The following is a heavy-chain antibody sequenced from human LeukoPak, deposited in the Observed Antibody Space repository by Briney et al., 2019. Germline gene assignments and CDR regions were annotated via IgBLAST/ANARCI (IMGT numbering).Heavy chain of an antibody. CDR2: ISSSSSYI. Sequence: GGSLRLSCAASGFTFGRHNMNWVRQAPGKGLEWVSSISSSSSYIYYADSVKGRFTISRDNAKNSLYLQMNSLRAEDMALYYCAKGGGYNWNYKYYFDYWGQGTLVTVSS. J-gene: IGHJ4*02. CDR3: AKGGGYNWNYKYYFDY. V-gene: IGHV3-21*04. D-gene: IGHD1-7*01. CDR1: GFTFGRHN.